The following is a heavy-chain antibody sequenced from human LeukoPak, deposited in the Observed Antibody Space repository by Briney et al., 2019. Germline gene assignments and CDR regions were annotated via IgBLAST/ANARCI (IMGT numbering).Heavy chain of an antibody. CDR1: GFTFDDYA. Sequence: GGSLRVSCAASGFTFDDYAMHWVRQAPGKGLEWVSGISWNSGSIGYADSVKGRFTISRDNAKNSLYLQMNSLRAEDTALYYCAKDNCGGDCYSIDLWGRGTLVTVSS. CDR3: AKDNCGGDCYSIDL. J-gene: IGHJ2*01. CDR2: ISWNSGSI. V-gene: IGHV3-9*01. D-gene: IGHD2-21*02.